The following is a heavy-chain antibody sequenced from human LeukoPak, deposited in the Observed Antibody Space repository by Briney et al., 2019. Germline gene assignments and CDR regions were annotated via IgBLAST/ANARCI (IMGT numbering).Heavy chain of an antibody. CDR3: ARDLAYCGGDCYSYYYGMDV. D-gene: IGHD2-21*02. Sequence: PGGSLRPSCAASGFTFSSYGMPWVRQAPGKGLEWVAVIWYDGSNKYYADSVKGRFTISRDNSKNTLYLQMNSLRAEDTAVYYCARDLAYCGGDCYSYYYGMDVWGQGTTVTVSS. V-gene: IGHV3-33*08. J-gene: IGHJ6*02. CDR2: IWYDGSNK. CDR1: GFTFSSYG.